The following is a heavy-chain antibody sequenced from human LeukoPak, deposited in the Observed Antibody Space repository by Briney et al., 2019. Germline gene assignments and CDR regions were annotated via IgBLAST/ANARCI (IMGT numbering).Heavy chain of an antibody. Sequence: ASVTVSCKASGYTFTSYYMHWVRQAPGQGLEWMGIINPSGDSTSYAQKFQGRVTMTRDTSTSTVYMELSSLRSEDTAVYYCARDIAIVATHDAFDIWGQGTMVTVSS. D-gene: IGHD5-12*01. CDR2: INPSGDST. J-gene: IGHJ3*02. CDR3: ARDIAIVATHDAFDI. CDR1: GYTFTSYY. V-gene: IGHV1-46*01.